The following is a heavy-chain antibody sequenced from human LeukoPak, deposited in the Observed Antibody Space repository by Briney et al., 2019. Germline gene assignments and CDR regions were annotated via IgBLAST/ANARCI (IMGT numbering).Heavy chain of an antibody. J-gene: IGHJ4*02. CDR1: GGSISSSSYY. CDR3: ARTNVYYYDSSDYYPYFDY. V-gene: IGHV4-39*01. Sequence: PSGTLSLTCPVSGGSISSSSYYWGWIRQPPGKGLGWIGSIYYSGSTYYNPSLKSRVTISVDTSKNQFSLKLSSVTAADTAVYYCARTNVYYYDSSDYYPYFDYWGQGTLVTVSS. CDR2: IYYSGST. D-gene: IGHD3-22*01.